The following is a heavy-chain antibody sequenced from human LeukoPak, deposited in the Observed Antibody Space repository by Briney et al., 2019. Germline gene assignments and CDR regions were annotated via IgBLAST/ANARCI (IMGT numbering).Heavy chain of an antibody. CDR3: ARVSCSGGACPFGSWFDP. D-gene: IGHD2-15*01. CDR1: GGSISRGSFY. J-gene: IGHJ5*02. CDR2: VYYSGDT. Sequence: SETLSLTCTVSGGSISRGSFYWGWIRRPPGKGLEWIASVYYSGDTYYNPSLESQVTISVDTSKNQFSLKLNSVTAADTAVYYCARVSCSGGACPFGSWFDPWGQGTLVIVSS. V-gene: IGHV4-39*01.